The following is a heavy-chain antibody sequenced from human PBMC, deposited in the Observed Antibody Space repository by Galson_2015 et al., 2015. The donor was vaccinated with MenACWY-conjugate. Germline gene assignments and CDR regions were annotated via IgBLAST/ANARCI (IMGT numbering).Heavy chain of an antibody. V-gene: IGHV3-30*04. CDR2: ISYDGSNK. Sequence: SLRLSCAASGFTFSSYAIHWVRQAPGKGLEWVAIISYDGSNKYYADSVKGRFTISRDNSKNTLYLQMNSLRADDTAVYYCARELAGSFDYWGQGTLVTVSS. CDR3: ARELAGSFDY. J-gene: IGHJ4*02. CDR1: GFTFSSYA. D-gene: IGHD6-19*01.